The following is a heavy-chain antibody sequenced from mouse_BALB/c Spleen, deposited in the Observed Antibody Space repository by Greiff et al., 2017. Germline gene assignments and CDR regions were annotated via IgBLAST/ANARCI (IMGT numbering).Heavy chain of an antibody. CDR3: ARDQGDYGSGTWFAY. J-gene: IGHJ3*01. Sequence: EVKLVESGGGLVQPGGSRKLSCAASGFTFSDYGMAWVRQAPGKGPEWVAFISNLAYSIDSADTVTGRFTISRDNAKNTLYLEMSSLRSEDTAMYYCARDQGDYGSGTWFAYWGQGTPVTVSA. D-gene: IGHD1-1*01. CDR1: GFTFSDYG. CDR2: ISNLAYSI. V-gene: IGHV5-15*02.